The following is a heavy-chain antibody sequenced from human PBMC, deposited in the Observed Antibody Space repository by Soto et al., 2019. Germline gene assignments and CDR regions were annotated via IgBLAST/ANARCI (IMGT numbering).Heavy chain of an antibody. D-gene: IGHD5-12*01. CDR3: ARLDGGDGYNFYLRVFDY. Sequence: SETLSLTCTVSGGSISSSSYYWSWIRQPPGKGLEWIGSIYYSGSTYYNPSLKSRVTISVDTSKNQFSLKLSSVTAADTAVYYCARLDGGDGYNFYLRVFDYWGQGTLVTVSS. V-gene: IGHV4-39*01. J-gene: IGHJ4*02. CDR2: IYYSGST. CDR1: GGSISSSSYY.